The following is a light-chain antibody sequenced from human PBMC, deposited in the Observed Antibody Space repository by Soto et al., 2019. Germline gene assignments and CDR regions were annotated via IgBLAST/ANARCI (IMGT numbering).Light chain of an antibody. CDR1: NIGSKS. J-gene: IGLJ2*01. CDR3: EVWDCIGAVV. V-gene: IGLV3-21*02. Sequence: SYELTQPPSVSVAPGQTARITWGGNNIGSKSVHWYQQKPGQSPELGVYDDTDRPSGILERFSGSNSGNTATLTLSRVAAGDAADYYCEVWDCIGAVVFGGGTKVTVL. CDR2: DDT.